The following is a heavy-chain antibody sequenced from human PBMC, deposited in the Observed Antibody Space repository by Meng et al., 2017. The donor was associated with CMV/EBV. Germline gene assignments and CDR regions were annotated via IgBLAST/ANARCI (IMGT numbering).Heavy chain of an antibody. CDR2: ISSSSTYT. Sequence: GESLKISCAGSGFTFSSYSMNWVRQAPGKGLEWVSSISSSSTYTYYADSLKGRFTVSRDNAKNSLYLQLDSPRAEDTAVYYCARDRQQLLSYYYYYGMDVWGQGTTVTVS. CDR1: GFTFSSYS. CDR3: ARDRQQLLSYYYYYGMDV. J-gene: IGHJ6*02. D-gene: IGHD6-13*01. V-gene: IGHV3-21*01.